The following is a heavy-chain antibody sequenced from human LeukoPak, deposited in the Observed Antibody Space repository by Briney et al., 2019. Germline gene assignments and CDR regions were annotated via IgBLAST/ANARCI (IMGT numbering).Heavy chain of an antibody. J-gene: IGHJ4*02. Sequence: GGSLRLSCAASGFTFSSYEMNWVRQAPGKGLEWVSYISSSGSTIYYADSVKGRFTISRDNSKNTLYLQMNSLRAEDTAVYYCAKDPALYSSGWYHDYWGQGTLVTVSS. CDR1: GFTFSSYE. D-gene: IGHD6-19*01. CDR3: AKDPALYSSGWYHDY. V-gene: IGHV3-48*03. CDR2: ISSSGSTI.